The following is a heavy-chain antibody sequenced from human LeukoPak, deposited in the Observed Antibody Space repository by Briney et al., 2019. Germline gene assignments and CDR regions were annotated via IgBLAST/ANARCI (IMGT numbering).Heavy chain of an antibody. D-gene: IGHD1-1*01. CDR1: GFTFSSYA. J-gene: IGHJ4*02. CDR3: AIATTGRGAFGS. Sequence: PGGSLRLSCAASGFTFSSYAMHWVRQAPGKGLECVASTNEAGGDKYYVDSVKGRFTISRDNSKNSLSLQMNSLTAEDTAIYYCAIATTGRGAFGSWGQGTLVSVSS. V-gene: IGHV3-7*01. CDR2: TNEAGGDK.